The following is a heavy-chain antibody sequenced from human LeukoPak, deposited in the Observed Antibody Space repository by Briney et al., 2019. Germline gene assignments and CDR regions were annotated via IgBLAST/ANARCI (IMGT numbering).Heavy chain of an antibody. D-gene: IGHD6-19*01. Sequence: GASVKVSCKASGYTFTSYGISWVRQAPGQGLEWMGWISAYNGNTNYAQKLQGRVTMTTDTSTSTAYMELRSLRSDDTAVYYCARGDLIAVAGLGFDYWGQGTLVTVSS. J-gene: IGHJ4*02. CDR3: ARGDLIAVAGLGFDY. CDR1: GYTFTSYG. V-gene: IGHV1-18*01. CDR2: ISAYNGNT.